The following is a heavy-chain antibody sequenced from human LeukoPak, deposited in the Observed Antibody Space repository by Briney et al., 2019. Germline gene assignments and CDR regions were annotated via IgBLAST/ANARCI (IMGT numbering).Heavy chain of an antibody. V-gene: IGHV3-23*01. CDR3: AKMKGRRLYDYCMDV. J-gene: IGHJ6*03. CDR2: MSGSGYYT. CDR1: GFAFSNFA. Sequence: PGGSLRLSCAASGFAFSNFAMSWVRQAPGKGLEWVSAMSGSGYYTYYVESVKGRFTISRDNSKNTLYLHMNSLRADDTAVYYCAKMKGRRLYDYCMDVWGRGTTVTVSS.